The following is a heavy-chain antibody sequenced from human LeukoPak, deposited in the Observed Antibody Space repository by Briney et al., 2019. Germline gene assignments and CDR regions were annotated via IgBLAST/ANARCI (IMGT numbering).Heavy chain of an antibody. D-gene: IGHD3-10*01. CDR3: AREVMVRGVMIPAFDI. J-gene: IGHJ3*02. V-gene: IGHV4-61*02. CDR1: GGSNSSGSYY. CDR2: IYTSGST. Sequence: SQTLSLTCTVSGGSNSSGSYYWSWIRQPAGKGLEWIGRIYTSGSTNYNPSLKSRVTISVDTSKNQFSLKLSSVTAADTAVYYCAREVMVRGVMIPAFDIWGQGTMVTVSS.